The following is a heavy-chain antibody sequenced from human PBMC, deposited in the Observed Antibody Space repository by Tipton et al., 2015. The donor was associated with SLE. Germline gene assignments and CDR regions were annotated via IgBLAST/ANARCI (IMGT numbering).Heavy chain of an antibody. Sequence: GSLRLSCAVSGGSINIKNWWAWVRQPPGKGLEWIGYIYYSGSTFYNPSLKSRLTLSLDTSEKQFSLKLSSVTAADTAVYYCARGSRDSIYYYYYMDVWGKGTTVTVSS. CDR2: IYYSGST. CDR1: GGSINIKNW. J-gene: IGHJ6*03. D-gene: IGHD2-15*01. V-gene: IGHV4-4*02. CDR3: ARGSRDSIYYYYYMDV.